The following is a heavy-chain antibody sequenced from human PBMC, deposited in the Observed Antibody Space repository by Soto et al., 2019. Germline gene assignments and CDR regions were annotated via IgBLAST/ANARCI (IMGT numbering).Heavy chain of an antibody. CDR3: AKGARDVDY. CDR2: ISSSGST. V-gene: IGHV3-23*01. Sequence: EVQLLESGGGLVQPGGSLRLSCAASGFTFSSQTMSWVRQAPGKGLEWVSVISSSGSTSYTDSVEGRFTISKDSSKNTLYLHLNSLRVEDTAVYYCAKGARDVDYWGQGTLVTVSS. CDR1: GFTFSSQT. J-gene: IGHJ4*02. D-gene: IGHD5-12*01.